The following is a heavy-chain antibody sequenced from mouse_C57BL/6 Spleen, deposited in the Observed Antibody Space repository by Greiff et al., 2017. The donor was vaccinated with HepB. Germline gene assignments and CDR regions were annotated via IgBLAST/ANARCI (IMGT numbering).Heavy chain of an antibody. CDR3: ARGDSSGSWFAY. J-gene: IGHJ3*01. V-gene: IGHV1-42*01. D-gene: IGHD3-2*02. CDR2: LNPSTGGT. Sequence: VQLQQSGPELVKPGASVKISCKASGYSFTGYYMNWVKQSPEKSLEWIGELNPSTGGTTYNQKFKAKATLTVDKSSSTAYMQLKSLTSEDSAVYYCARGDSSGSWFAYWGQGTLVTVSA. CDR1: GYSFTGYY.